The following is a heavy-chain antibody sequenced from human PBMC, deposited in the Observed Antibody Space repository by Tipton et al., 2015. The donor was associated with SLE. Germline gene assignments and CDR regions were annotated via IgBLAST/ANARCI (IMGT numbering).Heavy chain of an antibody. V-gene: IGHV3-23*03. CDR2: IYSGGSNI. Sequence: SLRLSCEASGFTFSSFAMNWVRQAPGKGLEWVSIIYSGGSNIKYADSVKGRFTVSRDNSKNMLYLQMNSLRAEDTAVYYCAKDLLRGNCGFDSGGRGPLVIVSS. CDR3: AKDLLRGNCGFDS. CDR1: GFTFSSFA. J-gene: IGHJ4*02. D-gene: IGHD1-7*01.